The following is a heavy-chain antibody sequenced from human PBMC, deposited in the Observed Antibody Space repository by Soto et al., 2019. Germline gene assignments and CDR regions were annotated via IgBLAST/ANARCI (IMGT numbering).Heavy chain of an antibody. CDR1: GFIFSDFA. J-gene: IGHJ4*02. D-gene: IGHD6-6*01. V-gene: IGHV3-23*01. CDR2: ISSGGGST. Sequence: GGSLRLSCAASGFIFSDFALSWVRQAPGKGLEWVSGISSGGGSTYYADSVKGRFTISRDNSESTLYLQMNSLRAEDTAVYSCAKHVKVITRPFDYWGQGALVTVSS. CDR3: AKHVKVITRPFDY.